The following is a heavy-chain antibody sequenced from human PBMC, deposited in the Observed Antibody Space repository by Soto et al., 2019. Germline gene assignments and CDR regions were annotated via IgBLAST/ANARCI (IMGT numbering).Heavy chain of an antibody. CDR3: ARRPRVVIRYYYYGMDV. V-gene: IGHV5-10-1*01. CDR2: IDPSDSYT. D-gene: IGHD3-3*01. CDR1: GYSFTSYW. J-gene: IGHJ6*02. Sequence: GESLKISCKGSGYSFTSYWISWVRQMPGKGLEWMGRIDPSDSYTNYSPSFQGHVTISADKSISTVYLQWSSLKASDTAMYYCARRPRVVIRYYYYGMDVWGQGTTVTVSS.